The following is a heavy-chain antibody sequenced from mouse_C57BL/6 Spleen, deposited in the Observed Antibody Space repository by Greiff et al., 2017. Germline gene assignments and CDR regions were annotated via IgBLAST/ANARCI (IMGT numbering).Heavy chain of an antibody. D-gene: IGHD3-1*01. CDR3: AREGALAWFAY. Sequence: EVKLVESGPGLVKPSQSLSLTCSVTGYSITSGYYWNWIRQFPGNKLEWMGYISYDGSNNYNPSLKNRISITRDTSKNQFFLKLNSVTTEDTATYYCAREGALAWFAYWGQGTLVTVSA. V-gene: IGHV3-6*01. CDR2: ISYDGSN. CDR1: GYSITSGYY. J-gene: IGHJ3*01.